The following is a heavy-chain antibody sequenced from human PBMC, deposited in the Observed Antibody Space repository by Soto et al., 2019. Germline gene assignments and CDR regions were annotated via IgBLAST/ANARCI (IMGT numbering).Heavy chain of an antibody. V-gene: IGHV3-23*01. CDR3: SRRAFGSSRSFDL. Sequence: VQLLESGGDLVHPGGSLRLSCAASGFAFSSHPMSWVRQAPERGLEWVSGISDGGDLTYNADSVKGRFTISRNNSKNILCLQLNSLRVEDTALYYCSRRAFGSSRSFDLWGQGTMVTVSP. D-gene: IGHD6-6*01. CDR1: GFAFSSHP. CDR2: ISDGGDLT. J-gene: IGHJ3*01.